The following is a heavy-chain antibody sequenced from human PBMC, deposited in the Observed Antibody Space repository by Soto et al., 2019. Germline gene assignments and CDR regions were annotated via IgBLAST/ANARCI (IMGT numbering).Heavy chain of an antibody. Sequence: VQLVQSGAEVKKPGASVKVSCKASGYNFTSYAMHWVRQAPGQRLEWMGWINAGNGKTKYSQKFQGRVTITRDTSASTAYMELSSLRSEDTAVYYCASDLGGWPDYWGQGTLVTVSS. D-gene: IGHD6-19*01. J-gene: IGHJ4*02. V-gene: IGHV1-3*01. CDR2: INAGNGKT. CDR3: ASDLGGWPDY. CDR1: GYNFTSYA.